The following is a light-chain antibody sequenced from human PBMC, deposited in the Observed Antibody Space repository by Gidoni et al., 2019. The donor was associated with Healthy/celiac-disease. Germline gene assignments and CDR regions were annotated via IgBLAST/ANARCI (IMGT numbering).Light chain of an antibody. CDR3: QQYGSSPFT. CDR2: GAS. V-gene: IGKV3-20*01. CDR1: QSVSSSY. J-gene: IGKJ5*01. Sequence: EILLTQSPGPLSLSPGERATLSCRASQSVSSSYLAWYQQKPGQAPRLLIYGASSRATGIPDRFSGSGCGTDFTLPISRLEPEDFAVYYCQQYGSSPFTFGQGTRLEIK.